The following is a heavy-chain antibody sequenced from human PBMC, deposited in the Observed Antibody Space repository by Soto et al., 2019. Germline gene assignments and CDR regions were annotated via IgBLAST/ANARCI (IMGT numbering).Heavy chain of an antibody. D-gene: IGHD6-19*01. V-gene: IGHV1-2*04. CDR1: GYTFTGYY. Sequence: GASVKVSCKASGYTFTGYYMHWVRQAPGQGLEWMGWINPNSGGTNYAQKFQGWVTMTRDTSISTAYMELSGLRSDDTAVYYCARDGSSGWLNWFDPWGQGTLVTVSS. CDR3: ARDGSSGWLNWFDP. J-gene: IGHJ5*02. CDR2: INPNSGGT.